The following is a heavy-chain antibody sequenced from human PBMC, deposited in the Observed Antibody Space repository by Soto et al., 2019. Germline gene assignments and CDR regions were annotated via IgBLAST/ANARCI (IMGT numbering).Heavy chain of an antibody. D-gene: IGHD6-6*01. Sequence: ASVKVSCKASGYTFTSYGISWVRQAPGQGLEWMGWISAYNGNTNYAQKLQGRVTMTTDTSTSTAYMELRSLRSDDTAVYYCATGAAPFGYYYYGMDVWGRGTTVTVS. V-gene: IGHV1-18*04. CDR3: ATGAAPFGYYYYGMDV. CDR1: GYTFTSYG. CDR2: ISAYNGNT. J-gene: IGHJ6*02.